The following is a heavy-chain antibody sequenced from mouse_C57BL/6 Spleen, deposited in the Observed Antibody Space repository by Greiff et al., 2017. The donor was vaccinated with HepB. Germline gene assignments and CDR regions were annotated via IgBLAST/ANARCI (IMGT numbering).Heavy chain of an antibody. CDR3: ARKFYYEGDY. V-gene: IGHV3-6*01. CDR2: ISYDGSN. Sequence: EVKLEESGPGLVKPSQSLSLTCSVTGYSITSGYYWNWIRQFPGNKLEWMGYISYDGSNNYNPSLKNRISITRDTSKNKFFLKLNSVTTEDTATYYCARKFYYEGDYWGQGTTLTVSS. J-gene: IGHJ2*01. D-gene: IGHD1-1*01. CDR1: GYSITSGYY.